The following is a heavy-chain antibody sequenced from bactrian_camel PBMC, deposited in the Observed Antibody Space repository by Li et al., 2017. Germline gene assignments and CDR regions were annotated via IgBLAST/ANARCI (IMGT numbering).Heavy chain of an antibody. CDR2: INNGGRGT. J-gene: IGHJ7*01. Sequence: VQLVESGGGLVQPGGSLRLACIASGTAFPSYDMTWIRQAPGKGLEWVSAINNGGRGTYYSDSVKGRFTISRDNAKSTVYLQLNSLKTEDTAMYYCANGVRPFMSWYYGMDSWGNGTQVTVS. CDR1: GTAFPSYD. D-gene: IGHD1*01. V-gene: IGHV3S40*01.